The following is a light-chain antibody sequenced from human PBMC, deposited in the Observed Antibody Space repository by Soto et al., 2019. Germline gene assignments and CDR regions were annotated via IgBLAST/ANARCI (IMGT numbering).Light chain of an antibody. CDR1: STDVGGYNY. CDR3: CSYTRTDTPFV. Sequence: SVLAQPSSVSGSPGQSITISCTGTSTDVGGYNYVSWYQHHPGKGPKLIIYEVNNRPSGVSDRFSGSKSGNKASLTISNLEAEDESVYYCCSYTRTDTPFVFGTGTKGTVL. CDR2: EVN. J-gene: IGLJ1*01. V-gene: IGLV2-14*01.